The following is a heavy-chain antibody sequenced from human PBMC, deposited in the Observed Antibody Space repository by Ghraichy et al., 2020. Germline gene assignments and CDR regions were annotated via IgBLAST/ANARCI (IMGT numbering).Heavy chain of an antibody. CDR1: GGSFNIYY. Sequence: SETLSLTCAVNGGSFNIYYWNWIRQPPGKGPEWIGEINHSGDTSYNSSLTSRVTISVNTFKKEFSLNLSSVTAADTAVYYCARGLIYGSGRAWFDPWGQGTLVTVSS. V-gene: IGHV4-34*01. D-gene: IGHD3-10*01. CDR3: ARGLIYGSGRAWFDP. CDR2: INHSGDT. J-gene: IGHJ5*02.